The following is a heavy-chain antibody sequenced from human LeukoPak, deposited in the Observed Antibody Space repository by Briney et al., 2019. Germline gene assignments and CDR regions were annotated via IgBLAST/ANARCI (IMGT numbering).Heavy chain of an antibody. CDR3: ASRPRGYSYGYGDY. J-gene: IGHJ4*02. V-gene: IGHV4-39*01. D-gene: IGHD5-18*01. Sequence: SETLSLTCTVSGGSISSSSYYWGWIRQPPGKGLEWIGSIYYSGSTYYNPSLKSRVTISVDTSKNQFSLKLSSVTAADTAVYYCASRPRGYSYGYGDYWGQGTLVTVSS. CDR2: IYYSGST. CDR1: GGSISSSSYY.